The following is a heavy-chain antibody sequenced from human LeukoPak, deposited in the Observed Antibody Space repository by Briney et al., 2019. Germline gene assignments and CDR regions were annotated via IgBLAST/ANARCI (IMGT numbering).Heavy chain of an antibody. V-gene: IGHV3-30*02. J-gene: IGHJ3*02. CDR1: GFAFSSFG. CDR2: IRYDGSIK. D-gene: IGHD6-13*01. Sequence: GGSLRLSCAASGFAFSSFGMHWVRQAPGKGLEWVAFIRYDGSIKYFADSVKGRFTISRDNSKNTLYLQMNSLRAEDTAVYYCAKDLTIAASVGCFDIWGQGTMVTVSS. CDR3: AKDLTIAASVGCFDI.